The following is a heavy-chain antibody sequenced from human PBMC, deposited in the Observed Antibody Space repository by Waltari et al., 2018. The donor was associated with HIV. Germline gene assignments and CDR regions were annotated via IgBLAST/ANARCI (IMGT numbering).Heavy chain of an antibody. V-gene: IGHV1-18*01. CDR1: GYSFRNYA. D-gene: IGHD3-10*02. Sequence: QVNLVQSGAEVKKPGASVKISCEASGYSFRNYAINWVRQAPGKGLEWMGWIIAYNRDSKYAEKVQGRVTITTDTSTNTAYVEIRSLRSDDTAVYFCARGNSMLRMAELDYWGQGTLVTVSS. J-gene: IGHJ4*02. CDR2: IIAYNRDS. CDR3: ARGNSMLRMAELDY.